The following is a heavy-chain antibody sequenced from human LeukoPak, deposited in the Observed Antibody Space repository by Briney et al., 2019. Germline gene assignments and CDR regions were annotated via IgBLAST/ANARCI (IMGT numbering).Heavy chain of an antibody. J-gene: IGHJ3*02. Sequence: ASVKVSCKASGYTFTSYYMHWVRQAPGQGLEWMGIINPSGGSTSYAQKFQGRVTMTRDMSTSTAYMELSSLRSEDTAVYYCAISSSWYSGAFDIWGQGTMVTVSS. CDR2: INPSGGST. CDR1: GYTFTSYY. D-gene: IGHD6-13*01. CDR3: AISSSWYSGAFDI. V-gene: IGHV1-46*01.